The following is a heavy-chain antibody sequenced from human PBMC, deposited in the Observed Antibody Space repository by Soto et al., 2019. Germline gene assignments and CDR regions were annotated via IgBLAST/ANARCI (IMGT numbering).Heavy chain of an antibody. CDR3: ASGYSSGWYYYGMDV. V-gene: IGHV3-30-3*01. Sequence: QVQLVESGGGVVQPGRSLRLSCAASGFTFSSYAMHWVRQAPGKGLEWVAVISYDGSNKYYADSVKGRFTISGDNSENTLYLRVNSLRAEDTAVYYCASGYSSGWYYYGMDVWGQVTTVTVAS. CDR1: GFTFSSYA. CDR2: ISYDGSNK. D-gene: IGHD6-19*01. J-gene: IGHJ6*02.